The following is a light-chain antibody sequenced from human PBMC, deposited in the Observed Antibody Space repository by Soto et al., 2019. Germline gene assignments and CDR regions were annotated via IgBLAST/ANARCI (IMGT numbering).Light chain of an antibody. CDR3: AAWDDSLSSVV. CDR2: RIS. V-gene: IGLV1-47*01. Sequence: QSVRTQPPSTSRTPGQRVTISCSGSSSNIGNNYVYWYQQRPGTAPKLLIYRISQRPSGVPDRFSGSKSGTSASLAISGLRSEDEAYYYCAAWDDSLSSVVFGGGTKLTVL. J-gene: IGLJ2*01. CDR1: SSNIGNNY.